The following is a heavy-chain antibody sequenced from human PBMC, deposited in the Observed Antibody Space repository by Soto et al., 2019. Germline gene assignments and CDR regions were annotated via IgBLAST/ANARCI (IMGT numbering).Heavy chain of an antibody. V-gene: IGHV3-23*01. CDR1: GFTFSSYA. J-gene: IGHJ4*02. CDR2: ISGSGGST. Sequence: GGSLRLSCAASGFTFSSYAMSWVRQAPGKGLEWVSAISGSGGSTYYADSVKGRFTISRDNSKNTLYLQMNSLRAEDTAVYYCAKSPITMVRGVINYRFDYWGQGTLVTVSS. D-gene: IGHD3-10*01. CDR3: AKSPITMVRGVINYRFDY.